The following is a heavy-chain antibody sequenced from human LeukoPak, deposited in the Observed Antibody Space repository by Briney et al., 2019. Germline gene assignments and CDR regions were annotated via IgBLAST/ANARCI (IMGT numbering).Heavy chain of an antibody. CDR2: IWYDGSNK. Sequence: PGGSLRLSCAASGFTFSSYGMHWVRQAPGKGLEWVAVIWYDGSNKYYADSVKGRFTISRDNSKNTLYLQMNSLRAEDTAVYYCAKGGRSSGDYYYMDVWGKGTTVTVSS. D-gene: IGHD3-16*01. CDR3: AKGGRSSGDYYYMDV. J-gene: IGHJ6*03. V-gene: IGHV3-33*06. CDR1: GFTFSSYG.